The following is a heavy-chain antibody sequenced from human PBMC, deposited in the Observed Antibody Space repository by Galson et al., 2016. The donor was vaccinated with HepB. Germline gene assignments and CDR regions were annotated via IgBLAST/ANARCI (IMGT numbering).Heavy chain of an antibody. J-gene: IGHJ6*02. Sequence: SLRLSCAASGFTFSSYAMSWVRQAPGKGLEWVSGISGRGGSTYYADSVKGRFTISRDNSKNTLYLQMNSLRAEDTAVYYCAKSLLGVTLVSYYYGMDVWGQGTTVTVS. CDR2: ISGRGGST. CDR1: GFTFSSYA. CDR3: AKSLLGVTLVSYYYGMDV. D-gene: IGHD2-21*02. V-gene: IGHV3-23*01.